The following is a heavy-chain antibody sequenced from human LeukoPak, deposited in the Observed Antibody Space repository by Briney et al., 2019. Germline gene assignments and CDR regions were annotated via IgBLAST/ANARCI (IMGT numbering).Heavy chain of an antibody. CDR1: GGTFSSYA. J-gene: IGHJ1*01. Sequence: SVKVSCKASGGTFSSYAISWVRQAPGQGLEWMRGIIPTFGTANYAQKFQGRVTITADESTSTAYMELSSLRSEDTAVYYCGTEYYYDSSGFTTKYFQHWGQGTLVTVSS. CDR2: IIPTFGTA. D-gene: IGHD3-22*01. CDR3: GTEYYYDSSGFTTKYFQH. V-gene: IGHV1-69*13.